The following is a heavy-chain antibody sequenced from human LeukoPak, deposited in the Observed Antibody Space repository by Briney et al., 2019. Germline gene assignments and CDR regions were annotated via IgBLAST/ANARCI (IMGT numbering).Heavy chain of an antibody. J-gene: IGHJ4*02. V-gene: IGHV1-18*01. D-gene: IGHD5-12*01. CDR2: IRNDNGNR. Sequence: ASVKVSCKTSGYTFRDYGITWVRQAPGQGLEWMGWIRNDNGNREYAQKIQGRVTITADKSTSTAYMELSSLRSEDTAVYYCARGYSGYDSSVDYWGQGTLVTVSS. CDR3: ARGYSGYDSSVDY. CDR1: GYTFRDYG.